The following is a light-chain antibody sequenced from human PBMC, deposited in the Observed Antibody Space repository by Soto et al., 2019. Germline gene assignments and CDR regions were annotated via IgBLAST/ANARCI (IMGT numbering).Light chain of an antibody. CDR1: QSVSSY. Sequence: EIVLTQSPATLSLSPGETATLSCRASQSVSSYLAWYQQKPGQAPRLLIYDASNRATGIPARFSGSGSGTAFTLTISSLEPEDFAVYYCQQRSNSWTFGQGTKVEIK. CDR2: DAS. V-gene: IGKV3-11*01. CDR3: QQRSNSWT. J-gene: IGKJ1*01.